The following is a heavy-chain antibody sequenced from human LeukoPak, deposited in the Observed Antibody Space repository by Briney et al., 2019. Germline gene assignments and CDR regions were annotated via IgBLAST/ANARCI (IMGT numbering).Heavy chain of an antibody. Sequence: SETLSLTCTVSGGSISSSSYYWGWIRQPPGKGLEWIGSIYYSGSTYYNPSLKSRVTISVDTSKNQFSLKLSSVTAADTAVYYCARARRYSNYDYYYYYYMDVWGKGTTVTVSS. J-gene: IGHJ6*03. CDR3: ARARRYSNYDYYYYYYMDV. CDR2: IYYSGST. CDR1: GGSISSSSYY. D-gene: IGHD4-11*01. V-gene: IGHV4-39*07.